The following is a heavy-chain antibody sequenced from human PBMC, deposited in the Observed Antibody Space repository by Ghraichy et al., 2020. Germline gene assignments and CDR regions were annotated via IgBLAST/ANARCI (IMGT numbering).Heavy chain of an antibody. J-gene: IGHJ4*02. D-gene: IGHD5-24*01. CDR1: GDSIRNYY. Sequence: SETLSLTCTVSGDSIRNYYWNWIRQPPGKGLEWIGYVSYTGGTSYNPSLRGRVTISEDKSKSHFSLELSSLTAGDTAVYFCARGRDGDTYWGLGKIDSWGQGTLVGVSS. CDR2: VSYTGGT. CDR3: ARGRDGDTYWGLGKIDS. V-gene: IGHV4-59*01.